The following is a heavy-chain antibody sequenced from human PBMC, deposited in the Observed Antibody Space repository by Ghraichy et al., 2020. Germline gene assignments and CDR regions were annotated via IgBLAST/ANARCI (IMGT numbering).Heavy chain of an antibody. CDR3: ARDWAGFDP. Sequence: SHTCAVSGGSVNSSNYWSWVRQPPGKGLEWIGEIYHNGRTNVKPSLRSRLTMSVDKSKNQFSLKLSSVTAADTAVYFCARDWAGFDPWGQGILVTVSS. J-gene: IGHJ5*02. CDR1: GGSVNSSNY. CDR2: IYHNGRT. D-gene: IGHD3-16*01. V-gene: IGHV4-4*01.